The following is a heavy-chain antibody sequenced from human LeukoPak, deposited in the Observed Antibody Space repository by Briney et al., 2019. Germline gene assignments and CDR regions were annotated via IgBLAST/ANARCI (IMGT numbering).Heavy chain of an antibody. CDR3: ARDIYGAVDYYYGMDV. CDR1: GFTFSSYS. CDR2: ISSSSSCI. D-gene: IGHD4-17*01. J-gene: IGHJ6*04. V-gene: IGHV3-21*01. Sequence: GGSLRLSCAASGFTFSSYSMNRVRQAPGKGLEWVSSISSSSSCIYYADSVKGRFTISRDNAKNSLYLQMNSLRAEDTAVYYCARDIYGAVDYYYGMDVWGKGTTVTVSS.